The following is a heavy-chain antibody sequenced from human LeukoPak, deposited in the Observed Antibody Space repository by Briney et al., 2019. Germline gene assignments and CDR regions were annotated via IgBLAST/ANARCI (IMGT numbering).Heavy chain of an antibody. CDR2: ISGVGDNT. D-gene: IGHD2-2*01. CDR1: GSTFSSYA. V-gene: IGHV3-23*01. CDR3: AKGAVLDWYQLLSWFDP. Sequence: GGSLRLSCAASGSTFSSYAMSWVRQAPGKGLEWVSAISGVGDNTYYADSVKGRFTISRDNSKNTLYLQMNSLRAEDTAVYYCAKGAVLDWYQLLSWFDPWGQGTLVTVSS. J-gene: IGHJ5*02.